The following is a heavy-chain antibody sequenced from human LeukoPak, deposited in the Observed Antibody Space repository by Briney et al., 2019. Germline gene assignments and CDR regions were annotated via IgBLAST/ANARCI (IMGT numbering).Heavy chain of an antibody. V-gene: IGHV3-15*01. CDR2: IKSKTDGGTT. Sequence: NPGGPLRLSCAASGFTFSNAWMSWVRQAPGKGLEWVGRIKSKTDGGTTDYAAPVKGRFTISRDDSKNTLYLQMNSLKTEDTAVYYCTLGGIVVVRGDQVDPWGEGTLVTVSS. CDR3: TLGGIVVVRGDQVDP. CDR1: GFTFSNAW. D-gene: IGHD2-2*01. J-gene: IGHJ5*02.